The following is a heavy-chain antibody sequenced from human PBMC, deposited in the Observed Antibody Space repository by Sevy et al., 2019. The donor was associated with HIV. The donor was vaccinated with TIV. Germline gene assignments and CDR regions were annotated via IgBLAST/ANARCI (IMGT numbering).Heavy chain of an antibody. Sequence: GESLKISCTASGYIFDIYGLSWVRQVPGQGLEWVGWISAHNGNTNYAQKFQGRVTMTTDTPTNTAYMELRSLRPDDMAVYYCAREVTAYYYDSSGYLDAFEIWGQGTMVTVSS. CDR1: GYIFDIYG. V-gene: IGHV1-18*03. D-gene: IGHD3-22*01. J-gene: IGHJ3*02. CDR2: ISAHNGNT. CDR3: AREVTAYYYDSSGYLDAFEI.